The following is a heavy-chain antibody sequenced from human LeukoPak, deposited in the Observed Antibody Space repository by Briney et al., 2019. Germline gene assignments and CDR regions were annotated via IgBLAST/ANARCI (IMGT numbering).Heavy chain of an antibody. CDR2: IYYSGST. J-gene: IGHJ3*02. D-gene: IGHD3-22*01. CDR3: ARSYYYDTGYDAFDI. CDR1: GGSISSYY. Sequence: SETLSLTCTVSGGSISSYYWSWIRQPPGKGLEWIGYIYYSGSTNHNPSLKSRVTISVDTSKNQFSLKLSSVTAADTAVYYCARSYYYDTGYDAFDIWGQGTMVTVSS. V-gene: IGHV4-59*01.